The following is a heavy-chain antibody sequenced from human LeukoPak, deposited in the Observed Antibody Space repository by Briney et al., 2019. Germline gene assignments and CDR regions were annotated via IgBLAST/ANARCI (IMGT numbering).Heavy chain of an antibody. CDR2: ISWNSGSM. D-gene: IGHD7-27*01. CDR1: GFSFDDYA. Sequence: PGGSLRLSCIASGFSFDDYAMYCVRQGPGKGLEWVSSISWNSGSMGYADSVKGRFTISRDNAKNSLYLQMNSLRAEDTALYYCAKDTGSANWGRFDCWGQGTLVTVSS. J-gene: IGHJ4*02. CDR3: AKDTGSANWGRFDC. V-gene: IGHV3-9*01.